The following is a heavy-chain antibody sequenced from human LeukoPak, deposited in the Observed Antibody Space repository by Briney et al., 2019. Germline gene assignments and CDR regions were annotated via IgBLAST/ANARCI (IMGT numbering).Heavy chain of an antibody. V-gene: IGHV4-59*08. CDR2: IYYTGDN. CDR3: ARFTARAREIDY. Sequence: PSGTLSLTCSVSGASISDSYWTWIRQPPGKTLEWIGYIYYTGDNDYNPPLKSRVTMSVDTSKSHLSLKLTSVTAADTAVYYCARFTARAREIDYWGQGILVTVSS. CDR1: GASISDSY. J-gene: IGHJ4*02. D-gene: IGHD6-6*01.